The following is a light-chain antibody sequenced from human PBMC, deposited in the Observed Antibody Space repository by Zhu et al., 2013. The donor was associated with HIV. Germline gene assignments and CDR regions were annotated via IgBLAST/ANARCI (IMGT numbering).Light chain of an antibody. Sequence: DIQMTQSPPTLSASVGDRVSITCRASQSISAWLAWYQQKPGKAPSLLIYKASTLQSGVPSRFSGSGYGTEFTLTISSLHPDDYSTYYCQQYNTYPVTFGGGTKVEIK. CDR3: QQYNTYPVT. V-gene: IGKV1-5*03. CDR2: KAS. CDR1: QSISAW. J-gene: IGKJ4*01.